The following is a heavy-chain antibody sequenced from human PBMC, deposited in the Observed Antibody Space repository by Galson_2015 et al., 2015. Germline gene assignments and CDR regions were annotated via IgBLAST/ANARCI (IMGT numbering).Heavy chain of an antibody. CDR3: ARERRTKPCNGGGP. CDR1: GYTFTGYY. Sequence: SVKVSCKASGYTFTGYYMHWVRQAPGQGLEWMGWINPNSGGTNYAQKFQGWVTMTRDTSISTAYMELSRLRSDDTAVYYCARERRTKPCNGGGPWGQGTLVTVSS. V-gene: IGHV1-2*04. J-gene: IGHJ5*02. CDR2: INPNSGGT. D-gene: IGHD3-10*01.